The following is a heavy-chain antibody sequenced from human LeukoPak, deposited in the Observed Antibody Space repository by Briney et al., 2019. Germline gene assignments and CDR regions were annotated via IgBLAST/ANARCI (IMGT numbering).Heavy chain of an antibody. V-gene: IGHV4-4*07. CDR2: IYTSGST. D-gene: IGHD3-16*01. J-gene: IGHJ6*03. CDR3: ARDKNDYIWGSYYMDV. CDR1: GGSLGSYY. Sequence: SETLSLTCTVSGGSLGSYYWGWVRQPAGKGLEWVGRIYTSGSTNFDPCFKSRVTLSVDPSKNQFSLKLGSVTAADRSGFSVARDKNDYIWGSYYMDVWGKGTTVTVSS.